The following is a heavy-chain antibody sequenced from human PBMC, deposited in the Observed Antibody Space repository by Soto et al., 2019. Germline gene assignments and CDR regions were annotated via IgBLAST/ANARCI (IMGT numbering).Heavy chain of an antibody. CDR2: VSGSGSTT. D-gene: IGHD3-22*01. J-gene: IGHJ4*02. V-gene: IGHV3-23*01. CDR3: ARDPRYYDSGGYYDY. CDR1: GFSFTTYA. Sequence: EVQLLESGGGLVQPGGSLRLSCAASGFSFTTYAMGWVRQAPGKGREWVSAVSGSGSTTYYADSVKGRFIISRNNAKPTAHLYMTSLRAEDTAVYSCARDPRYYDSGGYYDYWGQGTLVTVSS.